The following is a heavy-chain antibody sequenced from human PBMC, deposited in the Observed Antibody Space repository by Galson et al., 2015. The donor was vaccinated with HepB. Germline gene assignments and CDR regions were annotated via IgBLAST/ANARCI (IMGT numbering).Heavy chain of an antibody. CDR3: AREGGRPAIYYFDY. Sequence: SVKVSCKASGGTFSSYAISWVRRAPGQGLEWVGDIIPTFGITNYAHKFRGRVTITADESSTTAYMELTSLRPEDTAVYFCAREGGRPAIYYFDYWGQGTPVTVAS. V-gene: IGHV1-69*13. CDR2: IIPTFGIT. CDR1: GGTFSSYA. J-gene: IGHJ4*02. D-gene: IGHD1-26*01.